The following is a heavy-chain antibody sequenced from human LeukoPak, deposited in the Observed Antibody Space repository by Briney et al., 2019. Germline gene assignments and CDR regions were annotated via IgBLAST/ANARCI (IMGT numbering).Heavy chain of an antibody. CDR1: GFTFSSYA. J-gene: IGHJ6*03. D-gene: IGHD3-10*01. V-gene: IGHV3-23*01. CDR2: ISGSGGST. CDR3: AKDLLWFGGIKAPSGYYMDV. Sequence: GGXXXXSCAASGFTFSSYAMSWVRQAPGKGLEWVSAISGSGGSTYYADSVKGRLTISRENTKKTLYMQMNRLRAEDTAVYYCAKDLLWFGGIKAPSGYYMDVWGKGTTVTVSS.